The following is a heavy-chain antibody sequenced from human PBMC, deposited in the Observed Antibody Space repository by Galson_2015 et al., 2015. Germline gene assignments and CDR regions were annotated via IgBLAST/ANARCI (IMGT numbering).Heavy chain of an antibody. Sequence: SLRLSCAASGFTFSNYWMAWVRQAPGKGLEWVANVKQYGSEKHYVDSVKGRVVISSDNAKNSVYLQLNNLRAEDTAVYYCTRGAPQYWYFDLSGRGTLVTVSS. CDR3: TRGAPQYWYFDL. J-gene: IGHJ2*01. CDR2: VKQYGSEK. V-gene: IGHV3-7*03. CDR1: GFTFSNYW.